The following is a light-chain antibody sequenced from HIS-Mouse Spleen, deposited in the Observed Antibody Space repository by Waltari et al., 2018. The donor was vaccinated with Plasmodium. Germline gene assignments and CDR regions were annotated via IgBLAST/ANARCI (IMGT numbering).Light chain of an antibody. Sequence: QSALTQPPSASGSPGQSVTIPCTGTSSDVGGYNYVSWYQQHPGKAPKLMIYEVSKRPAGVPDRFSGSKSGNTASLTVSGLQAEDEADYYCSSYAGSNNFCVFGTGTKVTVL. CDR2: EVS. J-gene: IGLJ1*01. CDR3: SSYAGSNNFCV. CDR1: SSDVGGYNY. V-gene: IGLV2-8*01.